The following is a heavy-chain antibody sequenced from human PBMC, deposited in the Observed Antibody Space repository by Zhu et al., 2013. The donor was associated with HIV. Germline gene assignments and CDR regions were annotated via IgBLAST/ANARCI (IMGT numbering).Heavy chain of an antibody. J-gene: IGHJ4*01. D-gene: IGHD6-19*01. V-gene: IGHV1-69*04. CDR1: GGTFTNYG. CDR2: IIPSLGIT. Sequence: QVQLVQSGSDVRNPGSSVKVSCKASGGTFTNYGVIWVRQVPGQGLEWMGWIIPSLGITKYGQKFQGRVAIAADDSTSTAYMELRNLRPDDTAIYYCARDARVAVATLRFDYWGQGTLVTVSS. CDR3: ARDARVAVATLRFDY.